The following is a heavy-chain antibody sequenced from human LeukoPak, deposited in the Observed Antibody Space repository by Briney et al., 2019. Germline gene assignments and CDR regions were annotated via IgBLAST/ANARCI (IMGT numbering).Heavy chain of an antibody. V-gene: IGHV4-59*11. CDR2: IYYSGVT. D-gene: IGHD3-3*01. CDR3: ARDGVAPASYYFDH. J-gene: IGHJ4*02. Sequence: SETLSLTCTVSGGSIGSHYWSWLRHPPGKGPEWIGYIYYSGVTNYNPSLKSRVTMSLDTSKKQFSLKLSSVTAADTGVYYCARDGVAPASYYFDHWGQGILVTVSS. CDR1: GGSIGSHY.